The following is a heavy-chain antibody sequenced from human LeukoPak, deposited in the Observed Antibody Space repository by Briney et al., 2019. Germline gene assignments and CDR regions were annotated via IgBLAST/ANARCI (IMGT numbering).Heavy chain of an antibody. CDR3: TTDLIRQLANHNDY. D-gene: IGHD6-6*01. CDR1: GFTVSSNY. Sequence: GGSLRLSCAASGFTVSSNYMSWVRQAPGKGLEWVSVIYSGGSTYYADSVKGRFTISRDNSKNTLYLQMDSLKTEDTAMYYCTTDLIRQLANHNDYWGQGTLVTVSS. CDR2: IYSGGST. J-gene: IGHJ4*02. V-gene: IGHV3-66*01.